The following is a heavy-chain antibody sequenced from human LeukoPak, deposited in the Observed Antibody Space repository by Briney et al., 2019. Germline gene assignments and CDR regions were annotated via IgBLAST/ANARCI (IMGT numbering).Heavy chain of an antibody. CDR2: IHYSGRP. J-gene: IGHJ6*02. CDR3: ARFGGDYDMDV. CDR1: GGSISGHY. D-gene: IGHD3-16*01. Sequence: SETLSLTCTVSGGSISGHYWTWIRQPPGKGLEWIGQIHYSGRPDYNPSLKSRVTISVDTSKNQLSLKVTSVTGADTAVYYCARFGGDYDMDVWGQGTTVTVSS. V-gene: IGHV4-59*11.